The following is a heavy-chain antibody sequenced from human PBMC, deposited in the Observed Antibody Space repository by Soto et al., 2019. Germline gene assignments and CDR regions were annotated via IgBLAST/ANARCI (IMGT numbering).Heavy chain of an antibody. Sequence: GGSLRLSCAASGFTFSSFAMSWVRQAPGKGLEWVSSITRSGSNTYYADSVKGRFTISRDNSKNTLYLQMNSLRAEDTAIYCCAKAPTLTMSYWGQGTLVTVSS. CDR3: AKAPTLTMSY. V-gene: IGHV3-23*01. CDR2: ITRSGSNT. J-gene: IGHJ4*02. D-gene: IGHD4-17*01. CDR1: GFTFSSFA.